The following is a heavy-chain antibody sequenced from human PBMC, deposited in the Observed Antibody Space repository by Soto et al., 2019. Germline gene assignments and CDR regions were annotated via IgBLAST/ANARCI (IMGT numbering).Heavy chain of an antibody. J-gene: IGHJ6*02. V-gene: IGHV1-18*04. CDR3: ARDGMDV. CDR2: ISIYNGNT. Sequence: ATGEVSVKAASYAFTRYGINWVRQAPGQGLEWLGWISIYNGNTKYAQKLQARVTMTADTSTNTAYMEVRSLTSDDTAVYYCARDGMDVGGQGPTVTVSS. CDR1: SYAFTRYG.